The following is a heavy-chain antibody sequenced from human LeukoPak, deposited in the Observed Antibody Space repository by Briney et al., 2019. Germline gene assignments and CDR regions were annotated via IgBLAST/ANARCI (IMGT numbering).Heavy chain of an antibody. CDR3: AVVVTAVPLSYFKY. CDR1: GYTFTSYD. J-gene: IGHJ4*02. D-gene: IGHD2-21*02. V-gene: IGHV1-8*01. Sequence: ASVKASCKASGYTFTSYDINWVRQATGQGLEWMGWMNPNNGNTGYAQKFQGRVTMTRNTSISTGYMELSSLRSEDTAVYYCAVVVTAVPLSYFKYWGQGALVTVSS. CDR2: MNPNNGNT.